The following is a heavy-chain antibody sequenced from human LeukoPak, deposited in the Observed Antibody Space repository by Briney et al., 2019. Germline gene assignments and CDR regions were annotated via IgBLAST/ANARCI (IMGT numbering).Heavy chain of an antibody. CDR1: GYTFTSYY. V-gene: IGHV1-46*01. D-gene: IGHD3-3*01. CDR3: ARGLTYYDFWSGLGRDGMDV. CDR2: INPSGGST. J-gene: IGHJ6*02. Sequence: ASVKVSCKASGYTFTSYYMHWVRQAPGQGLEWMGIINPSGGSTSYAQKFQGRVTMTRDTSTSTVYMEPSSLRSEDTAVYYRARGLTYYDFWSGLGRDGMDVWGQGTTVTVSS.